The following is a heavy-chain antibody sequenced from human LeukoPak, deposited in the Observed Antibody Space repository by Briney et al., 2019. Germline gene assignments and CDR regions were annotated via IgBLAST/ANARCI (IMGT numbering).Heavy chain of an antibody. CDR2: IKHDGSEK. CDR3: AKAGGWFGELLQTSADNWFDP. CDR1: GFTFSRHW. J-gene: IGHJ5*02. Sequence: GGSLRLSCAASGFTFSRHWMTWVRQAPGKGLEWVANIKHDGSEKNYVDSVKGRFTISRDNPKNTLYLQMNSLRAEDTAVYYCAKAGGWFGELLQTSADNWFDPWGQGTLVTVSS. D-gene: IGHD3-10*01. V-gene: IGHV3-7*03.